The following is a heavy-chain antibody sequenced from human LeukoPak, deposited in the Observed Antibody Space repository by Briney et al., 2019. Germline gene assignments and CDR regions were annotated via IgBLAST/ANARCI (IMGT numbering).Heavy chain of an antibody. CDR1: GGSISTYF. V-gene: IGHV4-59*08. D-gene: IGHD6-19*01. CDR3: ASVDSSDLGYFDY. J-gene: IGHJ4*02. CDR2: IYYSGST. Sequence: SETLSLTCTVSGGSISTYFWSWIRQPPGKGLGWIGYIYYSGSTNYNPSLKSRVTISVDTSKNQFSLKLSSVTAADTAVYYCASVDSSDLGYFDYWGQGTLVTVSS.